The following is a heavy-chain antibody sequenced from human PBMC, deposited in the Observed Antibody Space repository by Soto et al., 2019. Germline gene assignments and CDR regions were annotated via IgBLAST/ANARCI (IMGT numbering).Heavy chain of an antibody. J-gene: IGHJ6*03. CDR2: INHSGST. V-gene: IGHV4-34*01. Sequence: SETLSLTCAVYGGSFSGYYWSWIRQPPGKGLEWIGEINHSGSTNYNPSLKSRVTISVDTSKNQFSLKLSSVAAADTAVYYCARGGDSSGWYPWYYYYMDVWGKGTTVTVSS. CDR1: GGSFSGYY. D-gene: IGHD6-19*01. CDR3: ARGGDSSGWYPWYYYYMDV.